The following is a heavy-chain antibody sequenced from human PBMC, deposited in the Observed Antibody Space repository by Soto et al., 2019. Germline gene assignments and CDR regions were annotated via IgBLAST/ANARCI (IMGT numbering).Heavy chain of an antibody. Sequence: VGSLRLSCASSGFTCISYSMNWVRQATGKGLEWVSYISSSSSTIYYADSVKGRFTISRDNTKNSLYLQMNSLRAEDTAVYYCASRHCSGGSCYPDHFQHWGQGTLVTVSS. CDR1: GFTCISYS. CDR3: ASRHCSGGSCYPDHFQH. CDR2: ISSSSSTI. D-gene: IGHD2-15*01. J-gene: IGHJ1*01. V-gene: IGHV3-48*01.